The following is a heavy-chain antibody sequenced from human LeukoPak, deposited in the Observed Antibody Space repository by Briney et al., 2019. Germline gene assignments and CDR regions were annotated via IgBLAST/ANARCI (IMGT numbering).Heavy chain of an antibody. J-gene: IGHJ4*02. D-gene: IGHD3-22*01. CDR2: INPNNGGT. Sequence: GASVKVSCKAPGYTLTDYYLHWVRLAPGQGLEWMGWINPNNGGTNYAQKFQGRLTMTRDTSISTAYMELSRLTSDDTAMYYCAKRDYYETSDFYPLFDYWGQGTLVTVSS. V-gene: IGHV1-2*02. CDR1: GYTLTDYY. CDR3: AKRDYYETSDFYPLFDY.